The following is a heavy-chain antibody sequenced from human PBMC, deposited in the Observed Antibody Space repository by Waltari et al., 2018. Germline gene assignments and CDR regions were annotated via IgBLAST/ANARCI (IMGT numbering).Heavy chain of an antibody. Sequence: EVQLLESGGGLVQPGGSLRLSCAASAFTFSNYVMSWVRQAPGKGVEWVSGIIGSGTTTYYADSVKGRFTISRDNSKSTLFLQMNSLRAEDTAIYYCARDWRRSLEVFDWLLFALDFWGQGTLVAVSS. D-gene: IGHD3-9*01. CDR2: IIGSGTTT. CDR1: AFTFSNYV. J-gene: IGHJ4*02. CDR3: ARDWRRSLEVFDWLLFALDF. V-gene: IGHV3-23*01.